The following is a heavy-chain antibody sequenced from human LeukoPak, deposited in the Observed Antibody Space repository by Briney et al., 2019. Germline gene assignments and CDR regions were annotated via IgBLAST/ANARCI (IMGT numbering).Heavy chain of an antibody. CDR1: GYSISSGYY. CDR3: ARTGVLLWFGELLYYFDY. D-gene: IGHD3-10*01. CDR2: IYHSGST. J-gene: IGHJ4*02. Sequence: PSETLSLTCAVSGYSISSGYYWGWIRQPPGKGLEWIGSIYHSGSTYYNPSLKSRVTISVDTSKNQFSLKLSSVTAADTAVYYCARTGVLLWFGELLYYFDYWGQGTLVTVSS. V-gene: IGHV4-38-2*01.